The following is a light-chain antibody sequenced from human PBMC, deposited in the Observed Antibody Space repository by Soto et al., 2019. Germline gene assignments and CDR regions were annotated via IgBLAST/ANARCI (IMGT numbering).Light chain of an antibody. J-gene: IGLJ3*02. Sequence: QSVLTQSSSASASLGSSVKLTCTLSSGHSSYIIAWHQQQPGKAPRYLMKLEGSGSYNKGSGVPDRFSGSSSGADRYLTISNLQSEDEADYYCETWDSNLWVFGGGTKLTVI. CDR3: ETWDSNLWV. V-gene: IGLV4-60*03. CDR1: SGHSSYI. CDR2: LEGSGSY.